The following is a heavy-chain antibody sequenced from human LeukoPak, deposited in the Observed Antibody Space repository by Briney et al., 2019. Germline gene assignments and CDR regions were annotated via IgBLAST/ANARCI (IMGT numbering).Heavy chain of an antibody. J-gene: IGHJ4*02. Sequence: GGSLRLSCAASGFTFGRYSMKWVRQPPGKGLEWGSSISSSSSYIYHADSVKGRFTISRDNAKNSLYLQMNSLRAEDTAVYYCARGMAVVLGDFDYWGQGTLVTVSS. CDR1: GFTFGRYS. CDR2: ISSSSSYI. V-gene: IGHV3-21*01. D-gene: IGHD4-23*01. CDR3: ARGMAVVLGDFDY.